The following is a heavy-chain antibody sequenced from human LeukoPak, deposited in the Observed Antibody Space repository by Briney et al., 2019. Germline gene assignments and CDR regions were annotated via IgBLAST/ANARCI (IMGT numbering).Heavy chain of an antibody. V-gene: IGHV1-2*02. Sequence: GASVKVSCKASGYTFTGYYMHWVRQAPGQGLEWMGWINPNSGGTNYAQKFQGRVTMTRDTSISTAYMELSRLRSDDTAVYYCARGQVLRFLEWLVHFDPWGQGTLVTVSS. J-gene: IGHJ5*02. CDR1: GYTFTGYY. CDR2: INPNSGGT. D-gene: IGHD3-3*01. CDR3: ARGQVLRFLEWLVHFDP.